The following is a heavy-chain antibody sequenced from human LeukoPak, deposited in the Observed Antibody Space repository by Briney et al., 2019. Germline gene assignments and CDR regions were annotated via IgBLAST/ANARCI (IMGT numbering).Heavy chain of an antibody. V-gene: IGHV3-21*04. CDR2: ISSSSSYI. CDR3: ARGRMRAGNDAFDI. D-gene: IGHD1-14*01. J-gene: IGHJ3*02. Sequence: GGSLRLSCAVSGFTFNTYNMNWVRQAPGKGLEWVSSISSSSSYIYYADSVKGRFTISRDNAKNSLYLQMNSLRAEDTAVYYCARGRMRAGNDAFDIWGQGTMVTVSS. CDR1: GFTFNTYN.